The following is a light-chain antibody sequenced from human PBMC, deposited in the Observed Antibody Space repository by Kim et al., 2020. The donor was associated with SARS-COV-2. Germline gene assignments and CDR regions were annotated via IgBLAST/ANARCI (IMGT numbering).Light chain of an antibody. J-gene: IGKJ4*01. V-gene: IGKV1-5*03. Sequence: TSVGDRVTITGRASQSINNWLAWYQQKPGKAPKLLLYKASNLESGVPSRFSGSGSGTEFTLTITSLQPDDFATYYCQHYNGFPLTFGGGTKVDIK. CDR3: QHYNGFPLT. CDR1: QSINNW. CDR2: KAS.